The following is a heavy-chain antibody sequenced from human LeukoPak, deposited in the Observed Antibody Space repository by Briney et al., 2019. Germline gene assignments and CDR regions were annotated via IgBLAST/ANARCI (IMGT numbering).Heavy chain of an antibody. Sequence: PGRSLRLSCAASGFTFSSYAMHWVRQAPGKGLEWVAVISYDGSNKYYADSVKGRFTISRDNSKNTLYLQMNSLRAEDTAVYYCARDPTAVSNQPQYYFDFWGQGTLVTVSS. CDR2: ISYDGSNK. D-gene: IGHD4-17*01. V-gene: IGHV3-30*04. J-gene: IGHJ4*02. CDR3: ARDPTAVSNQPQYYFDF. CDR1: GFTFSSYA.